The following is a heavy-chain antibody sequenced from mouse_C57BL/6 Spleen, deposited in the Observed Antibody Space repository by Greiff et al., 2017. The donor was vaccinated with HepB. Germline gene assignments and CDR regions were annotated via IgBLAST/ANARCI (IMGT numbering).Heavy chain of an antibody. D-gene: IGHD1-1*01. CDR2: IYPGSGNT. CDR1: GYSFTSYY. V-gene: IGHV1-66*01. CDR3: AREVYGSSYLFAY. J-gene: IGHJ3*01. Sequence: QVQLKQSGPELVKPGASVKISCKASGYSFTSYYIHWVKQRPGQGLEWIGWIYPGSGNTKYNEKFKGKATLTADTSSSTAYMQLSSLTSEDSAVYYCAREVYGSSYLFAYWGQGTLVTVSA.